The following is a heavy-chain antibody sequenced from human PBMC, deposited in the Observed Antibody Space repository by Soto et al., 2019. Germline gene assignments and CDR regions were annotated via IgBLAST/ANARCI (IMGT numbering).Heavy chain of an antibody. CDR3: AKGASHAPFEK. CDR1: GFAFNDFA. V-gene: IGHV3-23*01. Sequence: EVHVLESGGDLVLPGGSLRLSCAASGFAFNDFAMNWVRQAPGKGPEWLSTISGSGDKTFHSDSVKGRFNISRDNSNNKMFLQMNSLRAEDTAIYYCAKGASHAPFEKWGRGTLVTVSS. CDR2: ISGSGDKT. J-gene: IGHJ4*02.